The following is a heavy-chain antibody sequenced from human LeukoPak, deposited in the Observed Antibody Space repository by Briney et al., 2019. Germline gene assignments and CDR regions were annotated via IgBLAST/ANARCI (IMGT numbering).Heavy chain of an antibody. CDR1: GFTFSSYE. D-gene: IGHD1-26*01. Sequence: PGGSLRLSCAASGFTFSSYEMNWVRQAPGKGLEWVSYISSGGITRYYADSVKGRFTISRDNAKNSLYLQMSSLRAEDTAVYYCARGGGSYSGHWGQGTLVTVSS. J-gene: IGHJ4*02. CDR2: ISSGGITR. V-gene: IGHV3-48*03. CDR3: ARGGGSYSGH.